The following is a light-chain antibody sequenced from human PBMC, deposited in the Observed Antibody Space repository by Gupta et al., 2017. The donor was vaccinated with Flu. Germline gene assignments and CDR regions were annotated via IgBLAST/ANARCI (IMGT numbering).Light chain of an antibody. CDR2: DDS. J-gene: IGLJ1*01. Sequence: SYVLTQPPSVSVAPGQPARITCGGNNIGSKSVHWYQQKPGQAPVLVVYDDSDRPSGISERFSGSNSGNTATLTISRVEAGDEADYYCQVWDSSSDHLYVFGTGTKVTVL. V-gene: IGLV3-21*02. CDR3: QVWDSSSDHLYV. CDR1: NIGSKS.